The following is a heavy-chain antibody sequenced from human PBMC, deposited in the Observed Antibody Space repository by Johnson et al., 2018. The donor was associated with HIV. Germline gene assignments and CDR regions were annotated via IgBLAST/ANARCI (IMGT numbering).Heavy chain of an antibody. D-gene: IGHD6-25*01. CDR1: GFSFSTYD. Sequence: QMQLVESGGGVVQPGGSLRLSCAASGFSFSTYDLHWVRQAPGKGLEWVALISYDGSNKYHADSVKGRFTISRDNSKNTLYLQMNSLRPEDTAAYYCATIAAHGAAFDIWGQGTVVTVSS. CDR3: ATIAAHGAAFDI. J-gene: IGHJ3*02. V-gene: IGHV3-30*03. CDR2: ISYDGSNK.